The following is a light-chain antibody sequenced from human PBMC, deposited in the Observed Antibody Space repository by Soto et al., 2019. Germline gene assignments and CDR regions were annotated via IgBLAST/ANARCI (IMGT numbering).Light chain of an antibody. CDR3: SSYGGSDNNYG. Sequence: QSVLTQPPSASGSLGQSVTISCTGTSRDVGPYKYVSWYQQYPGKAPKLIIYEVTKRPSGVPDRFSGSKSGNTASLTVSGLQADDEADYYCSSYGGSDNNYGFGIGTKLTVL. V-gene: IGLV2-8*01. CDR1: SRDVGPYKY. CDR2: EVT. J-gene: IGLJ1*01.